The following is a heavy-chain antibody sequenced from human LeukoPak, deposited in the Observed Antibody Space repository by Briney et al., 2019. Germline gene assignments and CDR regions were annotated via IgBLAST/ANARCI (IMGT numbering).Heavy chain of an antibody. CDR2: IHYSGST. D-gene: IGHD6-13*01. Sequence: SETLSLTCTVSGGSISSYYWSWIRQPPGKGLEWIGYIHYSGSTNYNPSLKSRVTISVDTSKNQFSLKLSSVTAADTVVYYCARTIAAAATDPGYFDYWGQGTLVTVSS. J-gene: IGHJ4*02. CDR1: GGSISSYY. CDR3: ARTIAAAATDPGYFDY. V-gene: IGHV4-59*01.